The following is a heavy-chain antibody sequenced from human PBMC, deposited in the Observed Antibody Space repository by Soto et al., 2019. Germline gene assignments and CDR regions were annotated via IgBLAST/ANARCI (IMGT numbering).Heavy chain of an antibody. CDR1: GYSFTGYW. CDR3: ARPTMPYYYDSSGYYLFAY. Sequence: GESLKISCKGSGYSFTGYWIGWVRQMPGKGLEWMGIIYPGDSDTRYSPSFQGQVTISADKSISTAYLQWSSLKASDTAMYYCARPTMPYYYDSSGYYLFAYWGQGTLVTVSS. CDR2: IYPGDSDT. J-gene: IGHJ4*02. D-gene: IGHD3-22*01. V-gene: IGHV5-51*01.